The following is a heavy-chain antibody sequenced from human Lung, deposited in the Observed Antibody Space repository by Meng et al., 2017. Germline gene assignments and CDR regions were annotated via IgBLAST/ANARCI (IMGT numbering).Heavy chain of an antibody. CDR1: GDSVSANSAA. D-gene: IGHD5-18*01. CDR3: ASGYGLPS. CDR2: TYYRSKWYN. V-gene: IGHV6-1*01. Sequence: HVPLQQAGPGLVKPSQTISLTCAISGDSVSANSAAWNWIRQSPSRGLDWLGRTYYRSKWYNDYAVSVKSRIIITPDTSKNQFSLQLNSVTPEDTAVYFCASGYGLPSWGQGTLVTVSS. J-gene: IGHJ5*02.